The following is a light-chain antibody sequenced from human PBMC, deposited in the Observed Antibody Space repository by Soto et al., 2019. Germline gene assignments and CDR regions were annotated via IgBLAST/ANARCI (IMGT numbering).Light chain of an antibody. CDR3: QQYGISLRT. CDR1: QSVGGNY. CDR2: AAS. V-gene: IGKV3-20*01. J-gene: IGKJ2*01. Sequence: EIVLTQSPGTLSLSPGERATLSCRASQSVGGNYLAWYQQKPGQAPRLLVYAASTRATGIPDRFSGSGSGTDFSLTISRLEPEDFAVYDCQQYGISLRTFGQGTKLESK.